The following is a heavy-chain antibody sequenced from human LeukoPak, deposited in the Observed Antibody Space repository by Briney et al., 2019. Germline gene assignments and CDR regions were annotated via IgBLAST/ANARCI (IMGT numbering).Heavy chain of an antibody. D-gene: IGHD3-3*01. CDR2: IRHSDGNT. J-gene: IGHJ4*02. Sequence: GGSLRLSCAASGFTFNIYTMYWVRQAPGKGLEWVSGIRHSDGNTYYADSVKGRFTISRDNAKNSLYLQMNSLRAEDTAVYYCASSFYDFWSGYDYPFDYWGQGTLVTVSS. CDR1: GFTFNIYT. CDR3: ASSFYDFWSGYDYPFDY. V-gene: IGHV3-21*01.